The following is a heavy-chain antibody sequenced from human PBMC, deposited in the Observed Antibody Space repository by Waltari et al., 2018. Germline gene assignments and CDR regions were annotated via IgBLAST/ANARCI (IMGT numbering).Heavy chain of an antibody. CDR3: ARAYSSSTGFDY. Sequence: QVQLVQSGAEVKKPGSSVKVSCKASGGTFSSYPISWVRQAPGQGLELMGRSSPILGIANYAQKFHGRVTITADKSTSTAYMELRSLRSEDTAVYYCARAYSSSTGFDYWGQGTLVTVSS. V-gene: IGHV1-69*02. CDR2: SSPILGIA. D-gene: IGHD6-13*01. CDR1: GGTFSSYP. J-gene: IGHJ4*02.